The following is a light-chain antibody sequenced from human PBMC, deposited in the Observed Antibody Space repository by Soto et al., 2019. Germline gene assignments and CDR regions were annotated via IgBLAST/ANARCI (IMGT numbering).Light chain of an antibody. V-gene: IGLV2-14*01. Sequence: QSALTQPASVSGSPGQSITISCTGTSSDVGGYNYVSWYQQHPGKAPKLMIYDVSNRPSGVSNRFSGSKSGNTASLTISGLQAEDEADSYCSSYTRSSTPRYVFGTGTKVTGL. CDR2: DVS. CDR1: SSDVGGYNY. CDR3: SSYTRSSTPRYV. J-gene: IGLJ1*01.